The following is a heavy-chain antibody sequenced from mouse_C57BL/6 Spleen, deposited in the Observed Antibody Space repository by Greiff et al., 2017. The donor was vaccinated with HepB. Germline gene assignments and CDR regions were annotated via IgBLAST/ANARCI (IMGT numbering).Heavy chain of an antibody. V-gene: IGHV1-47*01. CDR3: ARRGSSPYWYFDV. CDR2: FHPYNDDT. J-gene: IGHJ1*03. Sequence: VMLVESGAELVKPGASVKMSCKASGYTFTTYPIEWMKQNHGKSLEWIGNFHPYNDDTKYNEKFKGKATLTVEKSSSTVYLELSRLTSDDSAVYYCARRGSSPYWYFDVWGTGTTVTVSS. D-gene: IGHD1-1*01. CDR1: GYTFTTYP.